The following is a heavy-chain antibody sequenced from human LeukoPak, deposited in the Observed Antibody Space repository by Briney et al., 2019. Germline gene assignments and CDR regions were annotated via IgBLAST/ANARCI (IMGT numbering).Heavy chain of an antibody. D-gene: IGHD3-22*01. Sequence: PSETLSLTFAGSGGSFPYYYWTWIRQAPGQGLEWIGEIDHRGTTNDNPFLRSRVAISVDTSTNGCSLRLNSVTAADTDLYFCARKGFIYESSTHSHYYFYGLDVWGQGTTVTVSS. V-gene: IGHV4-34*01. CDR1: GGSFPYYY. J-gene: IGHJ6*02. CDR2: IDHRGTT. CDR3: ARKGFIYESSTHSHYYFYGLDV.